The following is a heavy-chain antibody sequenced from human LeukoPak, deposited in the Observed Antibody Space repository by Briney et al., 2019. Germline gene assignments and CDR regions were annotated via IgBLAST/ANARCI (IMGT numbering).Heavy chain of an antibody. J-gene: IGHJ3*02. CDR1: GFTFSSYA. CDR2: ISGSGGST. Sequence: PGGSLRLSFAASGFTFSSYAMSWVRQAPGKGLEWVSAISGSGGSTYYADSVKGRFTISRDNSKNTLYLQMNSLRAEDTAVYYCANDCSGGSCYHDAFDIWGQGTLVTVSS. CDR3: ANDCSGGSCYHDAFDI. D-gene: IGHD2-15*01. V-gene: IGHV3-23*01.